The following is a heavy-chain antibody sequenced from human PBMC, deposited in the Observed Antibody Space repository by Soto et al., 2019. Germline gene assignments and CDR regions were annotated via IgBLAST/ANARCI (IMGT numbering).Heavy chain of an antibody. D-gene: IGHD4-4*01. Sequence: QVQLVQSGAEVKKPGSSVKVSCTASGGTFSSHILTWVRQAPGQGLEWMGRIIPILGMTNYAQRFQGRVTITVDRSSTTAYMDLRSLRSEDTAFYFCARVDSDSRFENWGQGTLVTVSS. CDR3: ARVDSDSRFEN. V-gene: IGHV1-69*02. CDR2: IIPILGMT. CDR1: GGTFSSHI. J-gene: IGHJ4*02.